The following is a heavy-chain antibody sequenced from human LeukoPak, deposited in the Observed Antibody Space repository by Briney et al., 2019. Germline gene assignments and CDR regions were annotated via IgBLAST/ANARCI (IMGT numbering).Heavy chain of an antibody. CDR2: INPNSGGT. Sequence: ASVKVSCKASGYTFTSYDINWVRQATGQGLEWMGWINPNSGGTNYAQKFQGRVTMTRDTSISTAYMELSRLRSDDTAVYYCARVGITILDNWGQGTLVTVSS. J-gene: IGHJ4*02. V-gene: IGHV1-2*02. D-gene: IGHD3-3*01. CDR3: ARVGITILDN. CDR1: GYTFTSYD.